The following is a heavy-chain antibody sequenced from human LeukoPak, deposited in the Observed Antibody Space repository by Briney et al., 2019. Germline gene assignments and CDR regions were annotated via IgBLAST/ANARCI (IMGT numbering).Heavy chain of an antibody. CDR1: GFTFSSYA. V-gene: IGHV3-23*01. CDR2: ISGSGGST. Sequence: GGSLRLSCAASGFTFSSYAMSWVRQAPGKGLEWVSAISGSGGSTYYADSVKGRFTISRDNSKNTLYLQMNSLRAEDAAVYYCAKPPYSNSMYYYGMDVWGQGTTVTVSS. J-gene: IGHJ6*02. CDR3: AKPPYSNSMYYYGMDV. D-gene: IGHD4-4*01.